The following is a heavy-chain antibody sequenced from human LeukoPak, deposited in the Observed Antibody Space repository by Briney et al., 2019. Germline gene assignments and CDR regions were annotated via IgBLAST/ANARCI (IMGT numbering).Heavy chain of an antibody. CDR2: IWYDGNNK. CDR3: ATDAGHWFDP. CDR1: GFTFSSND. V-gene: IGHV3-33*01. J-gene: IGHJ5*02. Sequence: GGSLRLSCAASGFTFSSNDMHWVRQAPGRGLEWVAVIWYDGNNKYYADSVKGRFTISRDNSKNTLFLQMNSLRAEDTAVYYCATDAGHWFDPWGQGTLVTVSS.